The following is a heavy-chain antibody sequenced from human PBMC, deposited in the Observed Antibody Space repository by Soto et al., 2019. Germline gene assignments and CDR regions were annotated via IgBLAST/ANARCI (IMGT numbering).Heavy chain of an antibody. CDR2: AHEMGST. CDR1: GDAISNYY. J-gene: IGHJ4*02. CDR3: ARGTRALITSFFAY. Sequence: SETLSLTCRVSGDAISNYYWSWIRQTPGRGLEWIGCAHEMGSTDYNPSLRGRVIISLHTSKSQFSLSLRSATAADTATYYCARGTRALITSFFAYWGQGIPVTVSS. D-gene: IGHD1-20*01. V-gene: IGHV4-59*03.